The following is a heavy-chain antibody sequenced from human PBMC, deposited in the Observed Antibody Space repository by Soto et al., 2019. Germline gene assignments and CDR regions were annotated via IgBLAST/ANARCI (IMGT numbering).Heavy chain of an antibody. D-gene: IGHD3-10*01. CDR3: ALRRVLGVSRKHNYYYPMDV. Sequence: SETLSLTCAVSGDSIISFNCLMWFRHSPGKVLEWIAEIYHSGSTNYNPSLMSRVTISVDNSNNQFSLRLNSVTAADTAVYYCALRRVLGVSRKHNYYYPMDVWGQGTTVTVSS. CDR2: IYHSGST. V-gene: IGHV4-4*02. CDR1: GDSIISFNC. J-gene: IGHJ6*02.